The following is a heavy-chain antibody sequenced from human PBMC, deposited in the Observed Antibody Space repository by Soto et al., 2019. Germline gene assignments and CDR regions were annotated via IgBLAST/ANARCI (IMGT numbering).Heavy chain of an antibody. J-gene: IGHJ5*02. CDR3: ARGIHFTMVRGGWFDP. CDR2: INHSGST. Sequence: QVQLQQWGAGLLKPSETLSLTCAVYGGSFSGYYWSWIRQPPGKGLEWIGEINHSGSTNYNPSLKSRVTISVDTSKNQFSLKLSSVTAADTAVYYCARGIHFTMVRGGWFDPWGKGTLVTVSS. V-gene: IGHV4-34*01. D-gene: IGHD3-10*01. CDR1: GGSFSGYY.